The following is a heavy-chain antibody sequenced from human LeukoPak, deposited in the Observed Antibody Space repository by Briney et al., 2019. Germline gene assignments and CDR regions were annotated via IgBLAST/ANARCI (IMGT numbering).Heavy chain of an antibody. D-gene: IGHD5-18*01. CDR1: GFTFSSYW. V-gene: IGHV3-7*01. J-gene: IGHJ4*02. CDR3: AREGGYSYGSVSHY. CDR2: IKEDGSEK. Sequence: GGSLRLSCGASGFTFSSYWMSWVRQAPGKGLEWVANIKEDGSEKYYVDSVKGRFTISRDNAKNSLYLQMNSLRAEDTAVYYCAREGGYSYGSVSHYWGQGTLVTVSS.